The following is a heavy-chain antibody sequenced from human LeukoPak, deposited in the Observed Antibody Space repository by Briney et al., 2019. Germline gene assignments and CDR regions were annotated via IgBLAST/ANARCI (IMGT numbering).Heavy chain of an antibody. CDR2: ISGSGGST. CDR3: AKDLRVAADNWFDP. Sequence: GASVKVSCKASGYTFTSYAMSWVRQAPGKGLEWVSAISGSGGSTYYADSVKGRFTISRDNSKNTLYLQMNSLRAEDTAVYYCAKDLRVAADNWFDPWGQGTLVAVSS. V-gene: IGHV3-23*01. J-gene: IGHJ5*02. CDR1: GYTFTSYA. D-gene: IGHD6-13*01.